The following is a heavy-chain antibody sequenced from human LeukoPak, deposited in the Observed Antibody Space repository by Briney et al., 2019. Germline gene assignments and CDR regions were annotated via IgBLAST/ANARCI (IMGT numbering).Heavy chain of an antibody. D-gene: IGHD5-12*01. CDR3: AKDFTSDYHGDAFDI. J-gene: IGHJ3*02. CDR2: ISWSSGSI. Sequence: GGSLRLSCAASGFTFDDYAMHWVRQAPGKGLEWVSGISWSSGSIGYADSVKGRFTISRDNAKNSLYLQMDSLRAEDTALYYCAKDFTSDYHGDAFDIWGQGTMVTVSS. CDR1: GFTFDDYA. V-gene: IGHV3-9*01.